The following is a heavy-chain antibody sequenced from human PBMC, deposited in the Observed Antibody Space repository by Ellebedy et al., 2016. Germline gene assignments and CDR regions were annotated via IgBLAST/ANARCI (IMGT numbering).Heavy chain of an antibody. D-gene: IGHD1-26*01. Sequence: ASVKVSCKASGGTFSSYAISWVRQAPGQGLEWMGGIIPIFGTANYAQKFQGRVTITADESTSTAYMELSSLRSEDTAVYYCARDRVGYYYYYGMDVWGQGTTVTVSS. CDR3: ARDRVGYYYYYGMDV. CDR2: IIPIFGTA. V-gene: IGHV1-69*13. J-gene: IGHJ6*02. CDR1: GGTFSSYA.